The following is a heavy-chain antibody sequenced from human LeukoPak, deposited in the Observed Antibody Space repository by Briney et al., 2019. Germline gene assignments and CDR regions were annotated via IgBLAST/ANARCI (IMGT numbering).Heavy chain of an antibody. J-gene: IGHJ4*02. CDR3: ARVETYYDSSGYYYPFDY. CDR1: GGSISSSSYY. D-gene: IGHD3-22*01. Sequence: SETLSLTCTVSGGSISSSSYYWGWIRQPPGKGLEWIGSIYYSGSTYYNPSLKSRVTISVDTSKSQFSLKLSSVTAADTAVYYCARVETYYDSSGYYYPFDYWGQGTLVTVSS. V-gene: IGHV4-39*07. CDR2: IYYSGST.